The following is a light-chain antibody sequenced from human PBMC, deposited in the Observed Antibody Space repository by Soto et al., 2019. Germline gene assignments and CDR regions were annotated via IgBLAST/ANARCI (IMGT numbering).Light chain of an antibody. J-gene: IGKJ4*01. V-gene: IGKV2-28*01. CDR2: FGS. CDR3: LQALETPLT. Sequence: EIVLTQSPLSLPVTPGEPASISCRSTQSLLHSNGNTYLDWYLQKPGQSPQLLISFGSSRASWVPDRFSGRGSGTDFTLKISRVEAEDVGVYYCLQALETPLTFGGGTKVETK. CDR1: QSLLHSNGNTY.